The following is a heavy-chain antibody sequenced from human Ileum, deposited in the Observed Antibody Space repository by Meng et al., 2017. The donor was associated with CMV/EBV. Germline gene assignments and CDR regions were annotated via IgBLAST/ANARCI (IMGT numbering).Heavy chain of an antibody. D-gene: IGHD2-2*02. V-gene: IGHV1-8*01. J-gene: IGHJ6*02. CDR1: GYTFISYD. Sequence: ASVTVSCKASGYTFISYDVNWVRQAPGQGLEWRGWMNTNSGNTGSAQKFQGRATMTRNTSISTAYMELSTLRSDDTAVYYCARALNCNSTTCYTKYYYGMDVWGQGTTVTVSS. CDR3: ARALNCNSTTCYTKYYYGMDV. CDR2: MNTNSGNT.